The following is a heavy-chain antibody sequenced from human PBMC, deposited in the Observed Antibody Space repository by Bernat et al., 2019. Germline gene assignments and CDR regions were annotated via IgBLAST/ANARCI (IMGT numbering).Heavy chain of an antibody. V-gene: IGHV3-30-3*01. J-gene: IGHJ4*02. D-gene: IGHD4-11*01. CDR2: ISYDGSNK. CDR1: GFTFSSYA. Sequence: QVQLVESGGGVVQPGRSLRLSCAASGFTFSSYAMHWVRQAPGKGLEWVAVISYDGSNKYYADSVKGRFTISRDNSKKTLYLQMNSLRAEDTAVYYCARDDPTQPSPLDYWGQGTLVTVSS. CDR3: ARDDPTQPSPLDY.